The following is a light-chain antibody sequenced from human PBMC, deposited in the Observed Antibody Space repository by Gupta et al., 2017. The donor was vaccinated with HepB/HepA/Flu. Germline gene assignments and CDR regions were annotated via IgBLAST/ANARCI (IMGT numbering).Light chain of an antibody. J-gene: IGKJ4*01. CDR3: QQYYSTPLT. Sequence: DIVMTQSPDSLAVSLGERATINCKSSQSVLYSSNNKNYLAWYQQKPGQPPKLLIYWASTRESGVPDRFSASGSGTDFTLTISSLQAEDVAVYYCQQYYSTPLTFGGETRVEIK. V-gene: IGKV4-1*01. CDR2: WAS. CDR1: QSVLYSSNNKNY.